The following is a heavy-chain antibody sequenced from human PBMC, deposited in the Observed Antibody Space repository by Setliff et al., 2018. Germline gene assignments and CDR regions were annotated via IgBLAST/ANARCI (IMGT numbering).Heavy chain of an antibody. CDR2: IIPIFGTA. CDR1: GGTFSSYA. D-gene: IGHD3-10*01. J-gene: IGHJ3*02. CDR3: ASTYYYGSGSRYAFDI. V-gene: IGHV1-69*05. Sequence: GASVKVSCKASGGTFSSYAISWVRQAPGQGLEWMGGIIPIFGTASYAQKFQGRVTMTTDTSTSTAYMELRSLRSDDTAVYYCASTYYYGSGSRYAFDIWGQGTMVTVSS.